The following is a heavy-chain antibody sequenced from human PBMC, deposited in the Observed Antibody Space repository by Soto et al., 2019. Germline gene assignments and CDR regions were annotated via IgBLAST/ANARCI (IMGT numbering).Heavy chain of an antibody. V-gene: IGHV4-59*01. Sequence: TLSLTCIVSGGSISSYYWSWIRQPPGKELEWIGYIYYSGSTKYNPSLKSRVTISVDTSENQFSLKLSSVTAADTAVYYCARDRYSNGWLDFWGQGILVTVSS. CDR1: GGSISSYY. CDR3: ARDRYSNGWLDF. D-gene: IGHD6-19*01. J-gene: IGHJ4*02. CDR2: IYYSGST.